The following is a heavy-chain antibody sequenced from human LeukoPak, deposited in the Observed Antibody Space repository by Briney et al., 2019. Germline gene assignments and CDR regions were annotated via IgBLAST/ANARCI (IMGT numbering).Heavy chain of an antibody. Sequence: ASVKVSCKASGYTFTTYPINWVRQAPGQGLEWMGWISAYNGNTNYAQKLQGRVTMTTDTSTSTAYMELRTLRSDDTAVYYCARTDEEGAFDIWGQGTMVTVSS. CDR1: GYTFTTYP. CDR3: ARTDEEGAFDI. CDR2: ISAYNGNT. J-gene: IGHJ3*02. V-gene: IGHV1-18*01.